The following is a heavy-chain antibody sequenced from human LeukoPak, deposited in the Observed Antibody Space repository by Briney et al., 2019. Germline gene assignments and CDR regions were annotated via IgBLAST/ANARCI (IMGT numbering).Heavy chain of an antibody. CDR3: ARPALIAVAGTVWDTPEYFQH. J-gene: IGHJ1*01. V-gene: IGHV3-30-3*01. Sequence: QPGRSLRLSCAASGFTFSSYAMHWVRQAPGKGLEWVAVISYDGSNKYYADSVKGRFTISRDNSKNTLYLQMNSLRAEDTAVYYCARPALIAVAGTVWDTPEYFQHWGQGTLVTVSS. CDR1: GFTFSSYA. CDR2: ISYDGSNK. D-gene: IGHD6-19*01.